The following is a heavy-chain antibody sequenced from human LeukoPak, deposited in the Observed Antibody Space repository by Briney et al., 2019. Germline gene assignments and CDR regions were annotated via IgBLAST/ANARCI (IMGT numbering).Heavy chain of an antibody. CDR1: GESFSGYY. J-gene: IGHJ6*03. V-gene: IGHV4-34*01. CDR3: ARTAERQQMVQGTYFYYYFMDV. CDR2: IYYSGST. Sequence: SETLSLTCAVFGESFSGYYWSWIRQPPGEGLEWIGSIYYSGSTYYNTSLKSRVTISVDTSKNQFSLRLNSVTAADTAVYFCARTAERQQMVQGTYFYYYFMDVWAKGTTVTISS. D-gene: IGHD6-13*01.